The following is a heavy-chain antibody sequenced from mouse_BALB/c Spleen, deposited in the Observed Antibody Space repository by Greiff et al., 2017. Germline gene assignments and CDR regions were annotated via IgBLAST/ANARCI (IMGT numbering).Heavy chain of an antibody. V-gene: IGHV1S81*02. CDR2: INPSNGGT. CDR1: GYTFTSYY. D-gene: IGHD2-2*01. J-gene: IGHJ4*01. CDR3: TGGYYGYDVGYAMDY. Sequence: VQLQQPGAELVKPGASVKLSCKASGYTFTSYYMYWVKQRPGQGLEWIGGINPSNGGTNFNEKFKSKATLTVDKSSSTAYMQLSSLTSEDSAVYYGTGGYYGYDVGYAMDYWGQGTSVTVSS.